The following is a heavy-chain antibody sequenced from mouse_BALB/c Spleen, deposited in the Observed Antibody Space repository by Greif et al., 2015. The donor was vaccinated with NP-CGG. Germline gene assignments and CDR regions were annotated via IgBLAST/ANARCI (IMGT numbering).Heavy chain of an antibody. CDR3: TRGGNYAMDY. V-gene: IGHV5-6-4*01. J-gene: IGHJ4*01. CDR2: ISSGGSYT. Sequence: EVKLVESGGGLVKPGGSLKLSCAASGFTFSSYTMSWVRQTPEKRLEWVATISSGGSYTYYPDSVKGRFTISRDNAKNTLYLQMSSLKSEDTAMYYCTRGGNYAMDYWGQGTSATVSS. D-gene: IGHD2-14*01. CDR1: GFTFSSYT.